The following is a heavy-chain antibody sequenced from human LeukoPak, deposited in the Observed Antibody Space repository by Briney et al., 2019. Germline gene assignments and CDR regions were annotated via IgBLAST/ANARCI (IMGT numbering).Heavy chain of an antibody. CDR1: GGSMSNYY. CDR3: ARSDYGGDPTYDAFDI. Sequence: SETLSLTCTVSGGSMSNYYWGWIRQPAEKGLEWIGRLRTTGSTNYNPSLKGRVTMSLDTSKKQFSLKLTSVTAADTAVYYCARSDYGGDPTYDAFDIRGQGSMVTVSS. CDR2: LRTTGST. J-gene: IGHJ3*02. D-gene: IGHD4-17*01. V-gene: IGHV4-4*07.